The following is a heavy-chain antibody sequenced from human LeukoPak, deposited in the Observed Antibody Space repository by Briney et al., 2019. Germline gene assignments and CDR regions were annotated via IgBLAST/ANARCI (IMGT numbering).Heavy chain of an antibody. CDR3: SRHGDCGGDCYLDY. CDR2: IIPILGIA. V-gene: IGHV1-69*04. Sequence: SVKVSCKASGGTFSSYAISWVRQAPGQGLEWMGRIIPILGIANYAQKFQGRVTITADKSTSTAYMELSSLRSEDTAVYYCSRHGDCGGDCYLDYWGQGTLVTVSS. D-gene: IGHD2-21*02. J-gene: IGHJ4*02. CDR1: GGTFSSYA.